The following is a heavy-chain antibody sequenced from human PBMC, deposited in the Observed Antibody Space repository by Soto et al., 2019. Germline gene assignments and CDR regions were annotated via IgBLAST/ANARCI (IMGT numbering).Heavy chain of an antibody. V-gene: IGHV3-7*01. Sequence: GGSLRFSCAAAGFTFSSYWMSWVRQAPGKGLEWVANIKQDGSEKYYVDSVKGRFTTSRDNAKNSLYLQMNSLRAEDTAVYYCARSIAARLNWFDPWGQGTLVTAPQ. CDR3: ARSIAARLNWFDP. CDR2: IKQDGSEK. J-gene: IGHJ5*02. D-gene: IGHD6-6*01. CDR1: GFTFSSYW.